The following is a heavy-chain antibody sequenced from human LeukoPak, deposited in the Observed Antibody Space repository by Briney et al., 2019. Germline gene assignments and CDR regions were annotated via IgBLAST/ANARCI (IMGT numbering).Heavy chain of an antibody. CDR1: GYTFTGYY. J-gene: IGHJ5*02. D-gene: IGHD2-2*02. Sequence: ASVKVSCKASGYTFTGYYMHWVRQAPGQGLEWMGWLNPNSGGTNYAQKLQGRVTMTRDTSISTAYMELSRLRSDDTAVYYCARPLYHCSSTSCYTNWFDPWGQGTLVTVSS. CDR3: ARPLYHCSSTSCYTNWFDP. CDR2: LNPNSGGT. V-gene: IGHV1-2*02.